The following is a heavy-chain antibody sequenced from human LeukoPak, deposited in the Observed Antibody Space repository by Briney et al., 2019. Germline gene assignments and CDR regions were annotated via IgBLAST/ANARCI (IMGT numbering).Heavy chain of an antibody. V-gene: IGHV1-46*01. CDR1: GYTFTSYY. CDR3: ASLAVGATTGFDY. CDR2: INPSGGST. J-gene: IGHJ4*02. D-gene: IGHD1-26*01. Sequence: GASVKVSXKASGYTFTSYYMHWVRQAPGQGLEWMGIINPSGGSTSYAQKFQGRVTMTRDTSTSTVYMELSSLRSEDTAVYYCASLAVGATTGFDYWGQGTLVTVSS.